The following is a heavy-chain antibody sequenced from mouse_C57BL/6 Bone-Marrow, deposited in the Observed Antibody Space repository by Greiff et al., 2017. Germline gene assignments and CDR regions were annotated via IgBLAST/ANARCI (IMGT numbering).Heavy chain of an antibody. V-gene: IGHV1-81*01. D-gene: IGHD1-1*02. Sequence: QVQLKESGAELARPGASVKLSCKASGYTFTSYGISWVKQRAGQGLEWIGEIYPRSGSTYYNEKFKGKATLTADKSSSTAYMELRSLTSEDSAVYFCARVVLYWGRSTTLTVST. CDR1: GYTFTSYG. J-gene: IGHJ2*01. CDR2: IYPRSGST. CDR3: ARVVLY.